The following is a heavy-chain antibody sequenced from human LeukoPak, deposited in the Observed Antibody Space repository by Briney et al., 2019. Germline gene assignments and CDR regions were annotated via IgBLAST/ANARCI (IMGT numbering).Heavy chain of an antibody. CDR2: ISYDGSNK. CDR1: GFTFSSYG. D-gene: IGHD2-2*01. J-gene: IGHJ4*02. V-gene: IGHV3-30*18. CDR3: AKGESYCSSTSCYLIDY. Sequence: GGSLRLSCAASGFTFSSYGMHWVRQAPGKGLEWVAVISYDGSNKYYADSVKGRFTISRDNSKNTLYLQMNSLRAEDTAVYYCAKGESYCSSTSCYLIDYWGQGTLVTVSS.